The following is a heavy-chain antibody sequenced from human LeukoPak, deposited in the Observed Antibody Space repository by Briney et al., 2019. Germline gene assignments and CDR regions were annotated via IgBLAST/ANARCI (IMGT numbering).Heavy chain of an antibody. V-gene: IGHV4-59*01. J-gene: IGHJ4*02. CDR2: IYYSGST. D-gene: IGHD3-9*01. Sequence: SETLSLTCAVYGGSFSGYYWTWIRQPPGKGLEWIGYIYYSGSTNYNPSLKSRVTISVDTSKNQFSLKLSSVTAADTAVYYCARSPSRDILTGYFHFDYWGQGTLVTVSS. CDR3: ARSPSRDILTGYFHFDY. CDR1: GGSFSGYY.